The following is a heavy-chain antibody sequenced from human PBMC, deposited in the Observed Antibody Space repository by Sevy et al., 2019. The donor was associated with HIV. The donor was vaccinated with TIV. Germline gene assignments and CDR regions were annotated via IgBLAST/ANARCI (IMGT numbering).Heavy chain of an antibody. V-gene: IGHV3-30*02. D-gene: IGHD2-21*01. Sequence: GGSLRLSCAASGFSFSSYGMHWVRQAPGKGLEWMSYIQYDGSNKDYGDSVKGRFTMSRDNSKNTLYLQMNSLRVEESAVFYCVKEGGGEGGDHWGQGTLVTVSS. CDR2: IQYDGSNK. CDR1: GFSFSSYG. CDR3: VKEGGGEGGDH. J-gene: IGHJ4*02.